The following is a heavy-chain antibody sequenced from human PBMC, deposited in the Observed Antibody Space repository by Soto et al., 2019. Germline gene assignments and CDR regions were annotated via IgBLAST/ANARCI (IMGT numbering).Heavy chain of an antibody. CDR2: ISSGGVTL. Sequence: EVQLVESGGGLVQPGGSLRLSCAASGFTFSSYSMNWVRQAPGKGLEWVSYISSGGVTLYADSVKGRFTISRDNAQNSLFLQMNSLRAEDTALYYCTRDKGEQVAYGMDVWGQGTTVTVSS. CDR1: GFTFSSYS. J-gene: IGHJ6*02. D-gene: IGHD3-16*01. CDR3: TRDKGEQVAYGMDV. V-gene: IGHV3-48*04.